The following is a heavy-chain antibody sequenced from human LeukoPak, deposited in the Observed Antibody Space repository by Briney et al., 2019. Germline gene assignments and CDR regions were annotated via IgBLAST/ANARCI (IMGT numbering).Heavy chain of an antibody. CDR3: ARVTGYMIEDYFDY. D-gene: IGHD3-22*01. CDR2: INHSGST. V-gene: IGHV4-34*01. CDR1: GGSISGYY. Sequence: SETLSLTCTVSGGSISGYYWSWIRQPPGKGLEWIGEINHSGSTNYNPSLKSRVTISVDTSKNQFSLKLSSVTAADTAVYYCARVTGYMIEDYFDYWGQGTLVTVSS. J-gene: IGHJ4*02.